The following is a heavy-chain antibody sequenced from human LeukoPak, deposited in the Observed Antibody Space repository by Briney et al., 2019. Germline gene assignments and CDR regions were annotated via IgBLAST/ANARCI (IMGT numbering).Heavy chain of an antibody. CDR1: GFTFSNYW. CDR3: ARDPCHGALDY. Sequence: PGGSLRLSCAASGFTFSNYWMSWVRQAPGKGLEWVAKIKQDGSEEYYVDSVRGRFSISKDNAKNSLYLQMNSLRAEDTAVYYCARDPCHGALDYWGQGALVTVSS. CDR2: IKQDGSEE. V-gene: IGHV3-7*03. D-gene: IGHD2-2*01. J-gene: IGHJ4*02.